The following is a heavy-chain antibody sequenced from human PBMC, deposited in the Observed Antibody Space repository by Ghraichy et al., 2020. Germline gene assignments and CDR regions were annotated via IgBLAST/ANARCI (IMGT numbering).Heavy chain of an antibody. V-gene: IGHV3-74*01. D-gene: IGHD2-21*02. Sequence: GGSLRLSCAASGFTFSSYWMHWVRQAPGKGLVWVSRINSDGSSTSYADSVKGRFTISRDNAKNTLYLQMNSLRAEDTAVYYCARPSKVYCGGDCYSEFDYWGQGTLVTVSS. CDR2: INSDGSST. J-gene: IGHJ4*02. CDR3: ARPSKVYCGGDCYSEFDY. CDR1: GFTFSSYW.